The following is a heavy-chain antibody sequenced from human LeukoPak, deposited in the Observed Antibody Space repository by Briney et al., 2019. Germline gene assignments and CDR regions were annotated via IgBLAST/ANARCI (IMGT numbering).Heavy chain of an antibody. CDR3: ARELGTAYYGSGNYHYNALYYYLGV. J-gene: IGHJ6*03. D-gene: IGHD3-10*01. Sequence: SETLSLTCAVYGGSFSGYYWSWIRQPPGKGLEWIGEINHSGSTNYNPSLKSRVTISVDTSKNQFSLKLSSVTAADTAVYYCARELGTAYYGSGNYHYNALYYYLGVWGKGTTVTISS. V-gene: IGHV4-34*01. CDR1: GGSFSGYY. CDR2: INHSGST.